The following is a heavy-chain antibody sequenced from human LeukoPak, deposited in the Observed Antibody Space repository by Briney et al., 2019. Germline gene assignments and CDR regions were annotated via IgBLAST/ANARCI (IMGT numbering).Heavy chain of an antibody. CDR3: ARGRTSLAVAGPGISYYYGMDV. V-gene: IGHV4-61*01. J-gene: IGHJ6*02. CDR1: GGSFSSGSYY. CDR2: IYYSGST. D-gene: IGHD6-19*01. Sequence: SETLSLTCTVSGGSFSSGSYYWSWIRQPPGKGLEWIGYIYYSGSTNYNPSLKSRVTISIDTSKNQFSLKLSSVTAAATAVYYCARGRTSLAVAGPGISYYYGMDVWGQGTTVTVSS.